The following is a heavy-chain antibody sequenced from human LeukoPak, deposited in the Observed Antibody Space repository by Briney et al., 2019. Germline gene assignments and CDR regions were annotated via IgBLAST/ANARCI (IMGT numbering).Heavy chain of an antibody. CDR2: IYTSGST. V-gene: IGHV4-4*09. CDR3: ARKLGYCTSAGCFNNVDY. Sequence: SETLSLTCTVSGGSISSYYWSRIRQPPGKGLEWIGYIYTSGSTNYNPSLKSRVTISVDTSKNQFSLKLSSVTAADTAVYYCARKLGYCTSAGCFNNVDYWGQGTLVTVSS. CDR1: GGSISSYY. J-gene: IGHJ4*02. D-gene: IGHD2-8*01.